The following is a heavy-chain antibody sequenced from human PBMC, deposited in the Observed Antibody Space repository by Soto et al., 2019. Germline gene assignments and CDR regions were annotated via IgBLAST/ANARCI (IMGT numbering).Heavy chain of an antibody. CDR2: IYYSGST. J-gene: IGHJ6*03. Sequence: QVQLQESGPGLGKPSQTLSLACTVSGGSISSGGYYWSWIRQHPGKGLGWIGYIYYSGSTYYNPSLKSPVTISVDTSKNHFSLKLSSVTAADTAVYYCARGSSGQLVGKVYYYYYTDVWGKGTTFTVSS. CDR3: ARGSSGQLVGKVYYYYYTDV. D-gene: IGHD6-6*01. V-gene: IGHV4-31*01. CDR1: GGSISSGGYY.